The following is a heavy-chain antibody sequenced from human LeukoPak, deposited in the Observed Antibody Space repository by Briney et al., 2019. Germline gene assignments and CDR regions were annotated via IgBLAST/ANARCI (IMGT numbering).Heavy chain of an antibody. V-gene: IGHV3-48*04. CDR1: GFTFSRYS. CDR3: ARGLSSSPFDY. D-gene: IGHD6-6*01. CDR2: ISSSSSTI. Sequence: GGSLRLSCAASGFTFSRYSMNWVRQAPGKGLEWVSYISSSSSTIHYADSVKGRFTISRDSAKNSLYLQMNSLRAEDTAVYYCARGLSSSPFDYWGQGTLVTVSS. J-gene: IGHJ4*02.